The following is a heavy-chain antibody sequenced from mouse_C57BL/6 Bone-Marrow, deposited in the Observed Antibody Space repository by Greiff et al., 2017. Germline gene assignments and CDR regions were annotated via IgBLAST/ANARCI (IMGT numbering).Heavy chain of an antibody. Sequence: QVQLQQPGAELVKPGASVKLSCKASGYTFTSYWMHWVKQRPGQGLEWIGMIHPNSGSTNYNEKFKSKATLTVDKSSSTAYMQLSSLTSEDSAVYYCARIQLRLPHYYAMDYWGQGTSVTVSS. CDR3: ARIQLRLPHYYAMDY. CDR2: IHPNSGST. V-gene: IGHV1-64*01. J-gene: IGHJ4*01. D-gene: IGHD3-2*02. CDR1: GYTFTSYW.